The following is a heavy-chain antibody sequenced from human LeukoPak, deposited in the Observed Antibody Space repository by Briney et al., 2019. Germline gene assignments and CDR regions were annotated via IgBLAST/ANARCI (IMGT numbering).Heavy chain of an antibody. D-gene: IGHD2-2*01. J-gene: IGHJ4*02. CDR1: NVSIGSSGRY. Sequence: PSETLSLTCTVSNVSIGSSGRYWGWVRQPPGKGLEWIGSIYYSGHSYYNPSLNSRATISVDTSKNQFSLKLSSVTAADTGIYYCARQRREFQLLSPFDYWGQGTLVTVSS. CDR2: IYYSGHS. CDR3: ARQRREFQLLSPFDY. V-gene: IGHV4-39*01.